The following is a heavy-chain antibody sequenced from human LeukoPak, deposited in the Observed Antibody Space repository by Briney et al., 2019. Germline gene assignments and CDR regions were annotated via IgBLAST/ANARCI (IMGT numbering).Heavy chain of an antibody. CDR3: ARDRIAVAEGDYYYGMDV. CDR1: GFTVSSNY. V-gene: IGHV3-53*01. J-gene: IGHJ6*02. CDR2: IYSGGST. D-gene: IGHD6-19*01. Sequence: GGSLRLSCAASGFTVSSNYMSWVRQAPGKGLEWVSVIYSGGSTYYADSVKGRFTISRDNSKNTLYLQMNSLRAEDTAVYYCARDRIAVAEGDYYYGMDVWGQGTTVTVSS.